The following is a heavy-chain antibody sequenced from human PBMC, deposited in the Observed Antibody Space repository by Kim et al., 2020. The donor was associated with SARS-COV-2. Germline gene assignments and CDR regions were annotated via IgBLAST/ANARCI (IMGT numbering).Heavy chain of an antibody. CDR3: ARDHSAIPNYYGMDV. V-gene: IGHV4-59*01. CDR1: GGSISSYY. CDR2: IYYSGST. J-gene: IGHJ6*02. D-gene: IGHD5-18*01. Sequence: SETLSLTCTVSGGSISSYYWSWIRQPPGKGLEWIGYIYYSGSTNYNPSLKSRVTISVDTSKNQFSLKLSSVTAADTAVYYCARDHSAIPNYYGMDVWGQGTTVTVSS.